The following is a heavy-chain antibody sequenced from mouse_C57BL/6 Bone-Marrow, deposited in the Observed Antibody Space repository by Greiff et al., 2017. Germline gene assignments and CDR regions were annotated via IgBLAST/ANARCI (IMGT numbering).Heavy chain of an antibody. J-gene: IGHJ4*01. CDR2: ISDGGSYT. CDR1: GFTFSSYA. D-gene: IGHD2-3*01. Sequence: EVKVVESGGGLVKPGGSLKLSCAASGFTFSSYAMSWVRQTPEKRLEWVATISDGGSYTYYPDNVKGRFTISRDNAKNNLYLQMSHLKSEDTAMYYCARDPYDGYYSYYAMDYWGQGTSVTVSS. CDR3: ARDPYDGYYSYYAMDY. V-gene: IGHV5-4*01.